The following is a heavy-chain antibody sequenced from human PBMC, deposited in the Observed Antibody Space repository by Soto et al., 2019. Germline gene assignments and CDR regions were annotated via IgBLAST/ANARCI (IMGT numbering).Heavy chain of an antibody. J-gene: IGHJ5*02. V-gene: IGHV4-34*01. CDR2: INHSGST. CDR3: ARKGNYDFWSGPGDNWFDP. Sequence: QVHLQQWGAGLLKPSETLSLTCAVYGGSFSGYYWSWIRQPPGKGLEWIGEINHSGSTNYNPSLKSQVTISVDTSKNQFSLKLSSVTAADTAVYYCARKGNYDFWSGPGDNWFDPWGQGTLVTVSS. D-gene: IGHD3-3*01. CDR1: GGSFSGYY.